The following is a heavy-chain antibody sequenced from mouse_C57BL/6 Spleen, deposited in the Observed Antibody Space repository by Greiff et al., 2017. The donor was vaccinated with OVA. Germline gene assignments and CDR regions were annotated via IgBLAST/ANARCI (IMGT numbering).Heavy chain of an antibody. CDR2: INPNNGGT. D-gene: IGHD3-2*02. Sequence: EVQLQQSGPELVKPGASVKISCKASGYTFTDYYMNWVKQSHGKSLEWIGDINPNNGGTSYNQKFKGKATLTVDKSSSTAYMELRSLTSEDSAVYYCAREGGSSGYSRFAYWGQGTLVTVSA. J-gene: IGHJ3*01. CDR3: AREGGSSGYSRFAY. CDR1: GYTFTDYY. V-gene: IGHV1-26*01.